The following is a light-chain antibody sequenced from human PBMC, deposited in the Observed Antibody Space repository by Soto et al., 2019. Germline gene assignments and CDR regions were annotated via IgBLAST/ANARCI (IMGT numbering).Light chain of an antibody. CDR2: DAS. Sequence: EIVMTQSPATLSVSPGERATLSCRASQSVSGNLAWYQLKPGQAPRLLIYDASTRATGIPARFSGSGSGTEFPPNISRPQAEDFAVYYFQQEKKLPWTFGQGTKVEIK. J-gene: IGKJ1*01. CDR3: QQEKKLPWT. CDR1: QSVSGN. V-gene: IGKV3-15*01.